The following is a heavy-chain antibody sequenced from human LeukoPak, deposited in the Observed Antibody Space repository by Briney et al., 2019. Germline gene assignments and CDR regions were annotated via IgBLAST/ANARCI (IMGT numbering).Heavy chain of an antibody. Sequence: SVKVSCKASGGTFCSYAISWVRQAPGQGLEWMGGIIPIFGTANYAQKFQGRVTITADESTSTVYMELSSLRSEDTAVYYCARDRNRAFDYWGQGTLVTVSS. D-gene: IGHD2/OR15-2a*01. CDR2: IIPIFGTA. J-gene: IGHJ4*02. CDR1: GGTFCSYA. V-gene: IGHV1-69*13. CDR3: ARDRNRAFDY.